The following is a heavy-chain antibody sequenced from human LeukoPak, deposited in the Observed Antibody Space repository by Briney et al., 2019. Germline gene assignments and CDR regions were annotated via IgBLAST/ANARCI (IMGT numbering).Heavy chain of an antibody. Sequence: ASVKVSCKASGGTFSSYAISWVRQAPGQGLEWMGWISAYNGNTNYAQKLQGRVTMTTDTSTSTAYMELRSLRSDDTAVYYCARDLNSYGKYDYWGQGTLVTVSS. CDR3: ARDLNSYGKYDY. CDR1: GGTFSSYA. J-gene: IGHJ4*02. CDR2: ISAYNGNT. V-gene: IGHV1-18*01. D-gene: IGHD5-18*01.